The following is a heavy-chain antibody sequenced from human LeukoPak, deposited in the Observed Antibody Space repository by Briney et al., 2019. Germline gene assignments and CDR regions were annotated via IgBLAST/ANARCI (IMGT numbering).Heavy chain of an antibody. CDR1: GYTFTRYT. Sequence: GASVKVSCKASGYTFTRYTMHWVRQAPGQGLEWMGRINPNSGGTNYAQKFQGRVTMTRDTSISTAYMELSSLRSDDTAVYYCARDQGLTGTTSDFDYWGQGTLVTVSS. J-gene: IGHJ4*02. CDR3: ARDQGLTGTTSDFDY. CDR2: INPNSGGT. D-gene: IGHD1-7*01. V-gene: IGHV1-2*06.